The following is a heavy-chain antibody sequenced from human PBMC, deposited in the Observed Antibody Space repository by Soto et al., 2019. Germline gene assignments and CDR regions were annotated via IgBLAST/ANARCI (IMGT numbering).Heavy chain of an antibody. CDR3: AREGMSRPRWVFDY. CDR2: ISTNGDST. V-gene: IGHV3-64*01. Sequence: EVQLVESGGGLVQPGGSLRLSCEASGFPSGSYPMPWVGQPPGKGLEYVSAISTNGDSTFYANSVKGRFTISRDNSKNTLYLQMGSLRAEDMGVYYCAREGMSRPRWVFDYWGQGTLVTASS. D-gene: IGHD6-13*01. J-gene: IGHJ4*02. CDR1: GFPSGSYP.